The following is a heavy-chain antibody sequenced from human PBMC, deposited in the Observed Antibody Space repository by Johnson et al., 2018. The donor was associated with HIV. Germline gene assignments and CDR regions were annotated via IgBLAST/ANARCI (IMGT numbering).Heavy chain of an antibody. D-gene: IGHD7-27*01. J-gene: IGHJ3*02. CDR3: ARGSGVGAFDI. Sequence: QMLLVESGGGVVQPGGSLRLSCAASGFTFSSYGMHWVRQAPGKGLEWVAFIRYDGSNKYYVDSVKGRFTISRDNAKNSLYLQMNSLRAEDTAVYYCARGSGVGAFDIWGQGTMVTVSS. CDR2: IRYDGSNK. CDR1: GFTFSSYG. V-gene: IGHV3-30*02.